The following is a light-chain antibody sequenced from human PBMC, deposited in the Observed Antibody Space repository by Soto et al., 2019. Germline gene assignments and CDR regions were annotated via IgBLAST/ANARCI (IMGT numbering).Light chain of an antibody. Sequence: EIVLTQSPGTLSLSPGERATLSCRTSQSVSSSDLAWYQQKPGQAPRLLIYGASSRATGIPDRFSGSGSGTDVTLTISRLEPEDFAVYYCQQYGTSFWTFGQGTKVEIK. CDR2: GAS. J-gene: IGKJ1*01. CDR1: QSVSSSD. V-gene: IGKV3-20*01. CDR3: QQYGTSFWT.